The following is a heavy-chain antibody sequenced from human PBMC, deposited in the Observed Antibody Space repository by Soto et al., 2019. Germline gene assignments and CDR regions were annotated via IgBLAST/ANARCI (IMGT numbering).Heavy chain of an antibody. CDR2: IYWDDDK. Sequence: GLDLEWLVLIYWDDDKRYRPSLKYRLTVTKDTSKSQVVLTMANMDPEDTATYYCAHRHKDRYYFDYWGQGTLVTVSS. CDR3: AHRHKDRYYFDY. J-gene: IGHJ4*02. V-gene: IGHV2-5*02.